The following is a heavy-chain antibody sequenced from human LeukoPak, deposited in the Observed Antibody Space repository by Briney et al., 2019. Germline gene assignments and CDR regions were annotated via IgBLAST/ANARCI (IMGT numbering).Heavy chain of an antibody. D-gene: IGHD2-2*01. J-gene: IGHJ5*02. CDR1: GFTFNNHA. V-gene: IGHV3-23*01. CDR2: ISGSGATI. CDR3: AKGCESSSSDASRWFEP. Sequence: LPGGSLRLSCATSGFTFNNHAISWVRQAAGKGLEWVSVISGSGATISYADSVRGRFTISRDNSKYTLYLQMDSLRAEDTALYYCAKGCESSSSDASRWFEPWGQGTQGTVYS.